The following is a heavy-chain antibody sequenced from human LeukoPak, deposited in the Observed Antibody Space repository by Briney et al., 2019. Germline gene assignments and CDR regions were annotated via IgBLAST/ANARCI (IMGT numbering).Heavy chain of an antibody. CDR3: ATAGSGSYYFRY. CDR2: FDTEDGET. CDR1: GYTFTGYY. J-gene: IGHJ4*02. V-gene: IGHV1-24*01. D-gene: IGHD3-10*01. Sequence: ASVKVSRKASGYTFTGYYMHWVRQAPGKGLERMGGFDTEDGETIYAQKFQGRVTMTEDTSTDTAYMELSSLRSEDTAVYYCATAGSGSYYFRYWGQGTLVTVSS.